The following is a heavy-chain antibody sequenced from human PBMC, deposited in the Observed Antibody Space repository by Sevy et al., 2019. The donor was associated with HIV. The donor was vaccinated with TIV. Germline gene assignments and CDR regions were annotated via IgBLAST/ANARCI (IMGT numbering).Heavy chain of an antibody. J-gene: IGHJ4*02. CDR2: TYYRSKWYN. V-gene: IGHV6-1*01. CDR1: GDSVSSNSAA. D-gene: IGHD3-3*01. Sequence: SQTLSLTCAISGDSVSSNSAAWNWIRQSPSRGLEWLGRTYYRSKWYNDYAVSVKSRITINPDISKNQFSLQLNSVTPEDTAVYYCARARPGDFWSGYYQGFDYWGQGTLVTVSS. CDR3: ARARPGDFWSGYYQGFDY.